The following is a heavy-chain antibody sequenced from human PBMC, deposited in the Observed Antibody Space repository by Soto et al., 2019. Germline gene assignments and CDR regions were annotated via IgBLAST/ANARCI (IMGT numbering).Heavy chain of an antibody. D-gene: IGHD6-13*01. J-gene: IGHJ4*02. V-gene: IGHV3-64D*06. CDR3: GSSPRLAAAPRN. CDR1: GFTFSNYA. Sequence: GGSRRLSCSASGFTFSNYAMRWVRQAPGKGLEYVSAISSHGGSTYYADSVKGRFTTSRDNSKSTLYLQMTSLRPEVTAVYYCGSSPRLAAAPRNWGRGTLGTVSS. CDR2: ISSHGGST.